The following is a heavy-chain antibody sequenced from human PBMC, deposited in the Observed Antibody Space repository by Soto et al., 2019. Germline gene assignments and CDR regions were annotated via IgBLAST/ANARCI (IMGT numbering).Heavy chain of an antibody. CDR3: ARATTYYYDSSGYNYYYYYGMDV. D-gene: IGHD3-22*01. Sequence: SETLSLTCAVYGGSFSGYYWSWIRQLPGKGLEWIGEINHSGSINYNPSLKSRVTISVDTSKNQFSLKLSSVTAADTAVYYCARATTYYYDSSGYNYYYYYGMDVWGQGTTVTVSS. J-gene: IGHJ6*02. CDR1: GGSFSGYY. V-gene: IGHV4-34*01. CDR2: INHSGSI.